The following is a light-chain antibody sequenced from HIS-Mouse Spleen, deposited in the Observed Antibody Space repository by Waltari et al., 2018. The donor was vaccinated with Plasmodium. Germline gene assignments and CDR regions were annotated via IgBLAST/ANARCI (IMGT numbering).Light chain of an antibody. Sequence: QSVLTQPPSVSAAPGQKVTISCSGSSPNLGNNYVSWYQQPPGTAPNLPIYDNNKRPSGIPDRFSGSKSGTSATLGITGLQTGDEADYYCGTWDSSLSAGVVFGGGTKLTVL. V-gene: IGLV1-51*01. CDR1: SPNLGNNY. CDR2: DNN. J-gene: IGLJ2*01. CDR3: GTWDSSLSAGVV.